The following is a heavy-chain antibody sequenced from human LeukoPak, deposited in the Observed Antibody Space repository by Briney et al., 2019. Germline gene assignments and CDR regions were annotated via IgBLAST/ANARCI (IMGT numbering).Heavy chain of an antibody. CDR2: IYYSGST. V-gene: IGHV4-59*12. J-gene: IGHJ4*02. D-gene: IGHD3-10*01. CDR3: ARRYYYNLGSFPFDF. Sequence: SETLSLTCTVSGGSISSYYWSWIRQPPGKGLEWIGYIYYSGSTNYNPSLKSRVTISEDTSKNQFYLNLSSVTAADTAVYYCARRYYYNLGSFPFDFWGQGTLVTVSS. CDR1: GGSISSYY.